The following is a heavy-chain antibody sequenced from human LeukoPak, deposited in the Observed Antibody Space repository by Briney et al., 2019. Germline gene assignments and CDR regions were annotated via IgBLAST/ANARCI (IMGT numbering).Heavy chain of an antibody. Sequence: SETLSLTCTVSGGSISSYYWSWIRQPPGKGLEWIGYIYYSGSTNYNPSLKSRVTISVDTSKNQFSLKLSSVTAADTAVYYCARLWWEPRSTSYYYYGMDVWGQGTTVTVSS. CDR2: IYYSGST. CDR1: GGSISSYY. D-gene: IGHD2-15*01. V-gene: IGHV4-59*08. CDR3: ARLWWEPRSTSYYYYGMDV. J-gene: IGHJ6*02.